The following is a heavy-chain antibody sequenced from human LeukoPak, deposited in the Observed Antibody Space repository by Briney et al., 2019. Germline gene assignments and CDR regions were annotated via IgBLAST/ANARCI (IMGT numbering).Heavy chain of an antibody. V-gene: IGHV3-30*18. CDR1: GFTYSSYG. Sequence: GGSLRLSCAASGFTYSSYGMHWVRQGPGKGLEWVAVISYDGSNKYYADSVKGRFTISRDNSKNTLYLQMNSLRAEDTAVYYCAKDRGVRGVITSDSGLGMDVWGQGTTVTVSS. CDR3: AKDRGVRGVITSDSGLGMDV. J-gene: IGHJ6*02. CDR2: ISYDGSNK. D-gene: IGHD3-10*01.